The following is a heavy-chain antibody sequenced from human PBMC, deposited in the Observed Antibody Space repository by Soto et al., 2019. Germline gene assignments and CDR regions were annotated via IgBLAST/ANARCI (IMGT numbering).Heavy chain of an antibody. CDR1: GRSFSGYY. CDR2: INHSGST. J-gene: IGHJ4*02. Sequence: QVQLQQWGAGLLKPSETLSLTCAVYGRSFSGYYWSWIRQPPGQGLEWIGEINHSGSTNYSPSLKSRVTISVDTSKNQFSLKLSSVTAADTAVYYCAQVPTANGGYWGQGTLVTVSS. CDR3: AQVPTANGGY. D-gene: IGHD2-21*02. V-gene: IGHV4-34*01.